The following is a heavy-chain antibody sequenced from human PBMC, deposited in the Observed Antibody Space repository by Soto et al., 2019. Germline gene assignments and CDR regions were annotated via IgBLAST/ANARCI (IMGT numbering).Heavy chain of an antibody. V-gene: IGHV4-34*01. Sequence: PSETLSLTCAVYGGSFSGYYWSWIRQPPGKGLEWIGEINHSGSTNYNPSLKSRVTISVDTSKNQFSLKMSSVTAADTAVYYCARAPPANTPQLVYFDYWGQGTLVTVSS. CDR2: INHSGST. CDR1: GGSFSGYY. CDR3: ARAPPANTPQLVYFDY. D-gene: IGHD6-6*01. J-gene: IGHJ4*02.